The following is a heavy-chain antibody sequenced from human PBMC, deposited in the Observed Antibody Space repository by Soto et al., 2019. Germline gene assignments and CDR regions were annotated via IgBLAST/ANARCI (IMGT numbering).Heavy chain of an antibody. J-gene: IGHJ3*02. CDR2: MSHSGGT. CDR1: GGFVTSGGYY. D-gene: IGHD1-1*01. V-gene: IGHV4-34*01. Sequence: QVQLQQWGAGLLKPSETLSLTCAVYGGFVTSGGYYWSWIRQPPGKGLEWIGEMSHSGGTHFNPSLKSRVTISVDTSKNQFTLKMSSVTAADTALYYCARVERGTATTVVDAFDIWGPGTMVTFSS. CDR3: ARVERGTATTVVDAFDI.